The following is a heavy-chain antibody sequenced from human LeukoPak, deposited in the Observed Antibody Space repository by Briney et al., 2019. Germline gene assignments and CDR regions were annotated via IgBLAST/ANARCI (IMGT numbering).Heavy chain of an antibody. Sequence: SETLSLTCAVHGGSFSGYYWSWIRQPPGKGLEWIGEINHSGSTNYNPSLKSRVTISVDTSKNQFSLKLSSVTAADTAVYYCARWGYYYDSSGYPRPPYYYYMDVWGKGTTVTVSS. D-gene: IGHD3-22*01. CDR3: ARWGYYYDSSGYPRPPYYYYMDV. V-gene: IGHV4-34*01. CDR1: GGSFSGYY. J-gene: IGHJ6*03. CDR2: INHSGST.